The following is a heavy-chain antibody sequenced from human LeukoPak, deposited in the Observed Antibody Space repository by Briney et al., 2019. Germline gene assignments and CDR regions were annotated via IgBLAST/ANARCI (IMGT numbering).Heavy chain of an antibody. Sequence: PSETLSLTCTVSGGSLSNYYWSWIRQPPGKGLEWIGYIYSSGSTNYNPSLESRVTISEDTSKNQVSLKLSSVTAADTAVYYCATSRLYYDILTGYYSPEDDAFNIRGQGTMVTVSS. J-gene: IGHJ3*02. D-gene: IGHD3-9*01. CDR3: ATSRLYYDILTGYYSPEDDAFNI. CDR1: GGSLSNYY. V-gene: IGHV4-59*08. CDR2: IYSSGST.